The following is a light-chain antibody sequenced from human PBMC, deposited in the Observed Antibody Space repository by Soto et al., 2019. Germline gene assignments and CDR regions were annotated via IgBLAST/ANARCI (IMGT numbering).Light chain of an antibody. Sequence: MTQSPSTLSVSPGERATLSCRASQSIRNNLAWYQQKPGNAPRLLIYAASTRATGIPSRFSGSGSGTEFTLTISSLQPDDFAVYYCQQYDSVWTFGQGTKVDI. CDR2: AAS. J-gene: IGKJ1*01. CDR1: QSIRNN. CDR3: QQYDSVWT. V-gene: IGKV3D-15*01.